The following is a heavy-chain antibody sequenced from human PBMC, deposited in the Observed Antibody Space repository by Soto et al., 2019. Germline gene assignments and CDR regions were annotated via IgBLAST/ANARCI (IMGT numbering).Heavy chain of an antibody. Sequence: GASVKVSCKASGYTFTSYYMHWVRQAPGQGLEWMGIINPSGGSTSYAQKFQGRVTMTRDTSTSTVYMELSSLRSEDTAVYYCARDIVATPRGNWFDPWGQGTLVTVSS. CDR1: GYTFTSYY. CDR2: INPSGGST. CDR3: ARDIVATPRGNWFDP. J-gene: IGHJ5*02. D-gene: IGHD5-12*01. V-gene: IGHV1-46*01.